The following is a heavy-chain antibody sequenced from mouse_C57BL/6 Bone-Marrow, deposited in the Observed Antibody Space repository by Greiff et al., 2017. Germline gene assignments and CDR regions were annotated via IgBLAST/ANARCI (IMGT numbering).Heavy chain of an antibody. CDR2: ISSGGSYT. CDR1: GFTFSSYG. D-gene: IGHD2-2*01. V-gene: IGHV5-6*02. Sequence: DVMLVESGGDLVKPGGSLKLSCAASGFTFSSYGMSWVRQTPDKRLEWVATISSGGSYTYYPDNVKGRFTISRDNAKNTLYLQMSSLKSEDTAMYYCARHRWLRRFDYWGQGTTLTVSS. J-gene: IGHJ2*01. CDR3: ARHRWLRRFDY.